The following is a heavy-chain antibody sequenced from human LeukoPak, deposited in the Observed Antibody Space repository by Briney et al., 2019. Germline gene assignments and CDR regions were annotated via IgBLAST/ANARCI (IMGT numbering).Heavy chain of an antibody. Sequence: GGSLTLSCAASGFTFASFAMAWVCQAPGKGLEWVSAIGGTADYTFYADSVRGRFSISRDNSKNTLYLQMISMRAEDTAIYYCAKELVSRSSLTFDCWGQGTLVTVSS. D-gene: IGHD2-2*01. CDR3: AKELVSRSSLTFDC. J-gene: IGHJ4*02. CDR1: GFTFASFA. CDR2: IGGTADYT. V-gene: IGHV3-23*01.